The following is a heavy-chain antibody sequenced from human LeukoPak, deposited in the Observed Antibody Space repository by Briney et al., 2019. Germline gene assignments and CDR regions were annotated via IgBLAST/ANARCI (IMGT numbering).Heavy chain of an antibody. Sequence: PGGSLRLSCVASGFTVSANCMSWVRQAPGKGLVWVSRIDRDGSRINYADSVKGRFTISRDNGKNTLFLQMNSLRAEDAAVYYCVRGNDYGGPHYWGQGTLVTVSS. CDR3: VRGNDYGGPHY. D-gene: IGHD4-23*01. CDR1: GFTVSANC. J-gene: IGHJ4*02. V-gene: IGHV3-74*01. CDR2: IDRDGSRI.